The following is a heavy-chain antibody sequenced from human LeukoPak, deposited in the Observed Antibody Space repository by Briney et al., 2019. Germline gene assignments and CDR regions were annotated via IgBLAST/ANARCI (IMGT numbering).Heavy chain of an antibody. D-gene: IGHD6-19*01. CDR1: GFTFSSYW. CDR2: INQDGSER. J-gene: IGHJ4*02. Sequence: GGSLRLSCAASGFTFSSYWMSWVRQAPGKGLEWVANINQDGSERFYVDSVKGRFTISRDNPKKSLYLQMNSLRDEDMAVYYCAKNNGWFHLAQWGQGTLVTVSS. V-gene: IGHV3-7*03. CDR3: AKNNGWFHLAQ.